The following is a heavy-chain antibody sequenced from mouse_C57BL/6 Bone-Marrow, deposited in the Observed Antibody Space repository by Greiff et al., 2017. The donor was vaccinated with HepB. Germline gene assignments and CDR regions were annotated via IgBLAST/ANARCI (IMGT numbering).Heavy chain of an antibody. V-gene: IGHV1-15*01. CDR3: TRDDYDDY. CDR1: GYTFTDYE. D-gene: IGHD2-4*01. Sequence: LVESGAELVRPGASVTLSCKASGYTFTDYEMHWVKQTPVHGLEWIGAIDPETGGTAYNQKFKGKAILTADKSSSTAYMELRSLTSEDSAVYYCTRDDYDDYWGQGTTLTVSS. CDR2: IDPETGGT. J-gene: IGHJ2*01.